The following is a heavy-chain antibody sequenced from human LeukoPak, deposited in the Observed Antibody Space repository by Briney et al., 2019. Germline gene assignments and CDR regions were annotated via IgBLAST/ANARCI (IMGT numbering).Heavy chain of an antibody. J-gene: IGHJ4*02. CDR3: ARVRYYYGSFYY. D-gene: IGHD3-10*01. Sequence: PSETLSLTCTFCVGFISLSSYYWGWIRQPPGKGLEWIGRIYYNWNIYYNPSLKSHVNISVDTSKNQLSLKLTSVTAADTAVYYWARVRYYYGSFYYWGQGTLVTVPS. V-gene: IGHV4-39*07. CDR1: VGFISLSSYY. CDR2: IYYNWNI.